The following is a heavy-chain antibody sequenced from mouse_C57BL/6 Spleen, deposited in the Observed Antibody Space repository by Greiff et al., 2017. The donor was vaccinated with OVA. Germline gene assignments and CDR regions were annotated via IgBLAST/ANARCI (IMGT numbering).Heavy chain of an antibody. Sequence: QVQLQQPGAELVRPGSSVKLSCKASGYTFTSYWMHWVKQRPIQGLEWIGNIDPSDSETHYNQKFKDKATLTVDKSSSTAYMQLSSLTSEDSAVYYCASGEGNFYAMDYWGQGTSVTVSS. CDR2: IDPSDSET. CDR1: GYTFTSYW. J-gene: IGHJ4*01. V-gene: IGHV1-52*01. D-gene: IGHD2-1*01. CDR3: ASGEGNFYAMDY.